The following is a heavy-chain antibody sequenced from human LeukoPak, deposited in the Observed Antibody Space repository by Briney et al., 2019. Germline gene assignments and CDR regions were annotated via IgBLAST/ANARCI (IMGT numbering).Heavy chain of an antibody. V-gene: IGHV4-59*01. CDR2: IYYSGNT. Sequence: SETLSLTCTVSGGSISSYYWSWIRQPPGKGLEWIGYIYYSGNTNYNPSLESRVTISVDTSKNQFSLKLSSVTAADTAMYYCARDKGEYYDSSGYLDYWGQGTLVTVSS. J-gene: IGHJ4*02. CDR1: GGSISSYY. CDR3: ARDKGEYYDSSGYLDY. D-gene: IGHD3-22*01.